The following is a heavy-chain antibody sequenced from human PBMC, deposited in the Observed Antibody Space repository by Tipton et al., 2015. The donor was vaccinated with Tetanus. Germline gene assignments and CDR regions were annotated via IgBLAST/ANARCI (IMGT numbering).Heavy chain of an antibody. J-gene: IGHJ4*02. CDR3: ARILRNGRGDPFDY. Sequence: TLSLTCSVSGGSISSGDYFWSWIRQLPGKGLECLGNFHHSGSTYYDPSLKSRVTISVDTSKNQFSLKLSSVTAADTAVYYCARILRNGRGDPFDYWGQGALVTVSS. V-gene: IGHV4-30-4*08. D-gene: IGHD3-10*02. CDR1: GGSISSGDYF. CDR2: FHHSGST.